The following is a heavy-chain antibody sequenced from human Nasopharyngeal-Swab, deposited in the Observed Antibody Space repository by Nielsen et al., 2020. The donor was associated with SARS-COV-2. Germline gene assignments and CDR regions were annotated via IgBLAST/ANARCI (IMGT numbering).Heavy chain of an antibody. J-gene: IGHJ4*02. CDR2: FDPEDGET. CDR3: ASGGGSYFDY. Sequence: ASVKVSCKVSGYTLTELSMHWVRQAPGKGLEWMGGFDPEDGETIYAQKFQGRVTITADESTSTAYMELSSLRSEDTAVYYCASGGGSYFDYWGQGTLVTVSS. V-gene: IGHV1-24*01. CDR1: GYTLTELS. D-gene: IGHD1-26*01.